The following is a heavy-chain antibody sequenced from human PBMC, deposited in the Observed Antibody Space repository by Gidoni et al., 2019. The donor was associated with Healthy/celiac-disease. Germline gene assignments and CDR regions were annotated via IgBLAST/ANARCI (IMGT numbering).Heavy chain of an antibody. CDR1: GGTFSSYA. J-gene: IGHJ6*02. Sequence: QVQLVQSGAEVKKPGSSVKVSCKASGGTFSSYAISWVRQAPGQGLEWMGGIIPIFGTANDAQKFQGRVTITADESTSTAYMELSSLRSEDTAVYYCARDIAAAGNPSYYYGMDVWGQGTTVTVSS. CDR2: IIPIFGTA. V-gene: IGHV1-69*01. CDR3: ARDIAAAGNPSYYYGMDV. D-gene: IGHD6-13*01.